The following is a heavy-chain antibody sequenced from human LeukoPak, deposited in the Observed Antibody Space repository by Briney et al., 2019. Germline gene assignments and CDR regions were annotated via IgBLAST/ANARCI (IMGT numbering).Heavy chain of an antibody. V-gene: IGHV3-30*18. D-gene: IGHD3-22*01. CDR1: GFTFSSYS. CDR2: ISYDGSNK. CDR3: AKDDSSGYYPRALDY. Sequence: GGSLRLSCAASGFTFSSYSMNWVRQAPGKGLEWVAVISYDGSNKYYADSVKGRFTISRDNSKNTLYLQMNSLRAEDTAVYYCAKDDSSGYYPRALDYWGQGTLVTVSS. J-gene: IGHJ4*02.